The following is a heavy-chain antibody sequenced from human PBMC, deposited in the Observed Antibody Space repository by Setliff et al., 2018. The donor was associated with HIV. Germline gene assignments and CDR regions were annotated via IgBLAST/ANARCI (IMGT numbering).Heavy chain of an antibody. CDR1: GYTFNNYA. Sequence: ASVKVSCKASGYTFNNYALYWVRQAPGQGFEWMGWINTNTGSPTYAQGFTRRFVFTLDPSVRTAYLQITGLKAEDTAVYYCARGGDRMQIWSRFPFDIWGQGTMVTVSS. CDR3: ARGGDRMQIWSRFPFDI. V-gene: IGHV7-4-1*02. D-gene: IGHD3-10*01. J-gene: IGHJ3*02. CDR2: INTNTGSP.